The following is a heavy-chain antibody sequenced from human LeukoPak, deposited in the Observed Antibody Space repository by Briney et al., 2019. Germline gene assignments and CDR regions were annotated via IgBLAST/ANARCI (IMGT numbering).Heavy chain of an antibody. D-gene: IGHD3-22*01. CDR3: ARVNYYDSSGTDY. J-gene: IGHJ4*02. CDR2: INHSGST. V-gene: IGHV4-34*01. CDR1: GGSFSGYY. Sequence: SETLSLTCAVYGGSFSGYYWSWIRQPPGRGLEWIGEINHSGSTNYNPSLKSRVTISVDTSKNQFSLRLSSVTAADTAVYYCARVNYYDSSGTDYWGQGTLVTVSS.